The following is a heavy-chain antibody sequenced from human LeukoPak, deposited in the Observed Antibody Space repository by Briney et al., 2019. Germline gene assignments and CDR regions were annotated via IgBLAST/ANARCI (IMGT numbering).Heavy chain of an antibody. V-gene: IGHV3-66*03. J-gene: IGHJ4*02. CDR3: AKEFNRGLPDY. D-gene: IGHD2-21*01. CDR2: IYSRGGT. Sequence: GGSLRLSCAVSGFSVSNNYMNWVRQAPGKGLEWVSLIYSRGGTSYADSVKGRFTISRDNSKNTLYLQMSSLRAEDTAVYYCAKEFNRGLPDYWGQGTLVTVPS. CDR1: GFSVSNNY.